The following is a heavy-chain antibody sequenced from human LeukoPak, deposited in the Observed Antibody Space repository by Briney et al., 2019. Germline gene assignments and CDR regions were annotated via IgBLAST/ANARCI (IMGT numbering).Heavy chain of an antibody. CDR1: GGSFSGYY. D-gene: IGHD3-10*02. V-gene: IGHV4-34*01. CDR3: ARASVRYFDY. Sequence: SETLSLTCAVYGGSFSGYYWSWIRQPPGKGLEWIGEINHSGSTNYNPSLKSRVTISVDTSKNQFSLKLSSVTAADAAVYYCARASVRYFDYWGQGTLVTVSS. J-gene: IGHJ4*02. CDR2: INHSGST.